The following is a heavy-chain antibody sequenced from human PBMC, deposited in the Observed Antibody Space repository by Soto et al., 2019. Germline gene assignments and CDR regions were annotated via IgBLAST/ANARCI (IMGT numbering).Heavy chain of an antibody. CDR1: GYTFTGYY. CDR3: AREIVVVVAATGVDYYYGMDV. CDR2: INPNSGGT. D-gene: IGHD2-15*01. J-gene: IGHJ6*02. V-gene: IGHV1-2*02. Sequence: ASVKVSCTASGYTFTGYYMHWVRQAPGQGLEWMGWINPNSGGTNYAQKFQGRVTMTRDTSISTAYMELSRLRSDDTAVYYCAREIVVVVAATGVDYYYGMDVWGQGTTVTVSS.